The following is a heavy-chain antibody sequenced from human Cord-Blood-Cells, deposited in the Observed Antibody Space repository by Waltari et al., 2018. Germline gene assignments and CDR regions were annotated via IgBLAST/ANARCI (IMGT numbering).Heavy chain of an antibody. D-gene: IGHD7-27*01. V-gene: IGHV1-69*09. J-gene: IGHJ6*03. CDR3: ARAWGYYYYMDV. CDR1: GGTFSSYA. Sequence: QVQLVQSGAEVKKPGSSVKVSCKASGGTFSSYAISWVRQAPGQGLEWMGRIIPILGIANYAQKFQGRVTITADKSTSTADMELSSLRSEDTAVYYCARAWGYYYYMDVWGKGTTVTVSS. CDR2: IIPILGIA.